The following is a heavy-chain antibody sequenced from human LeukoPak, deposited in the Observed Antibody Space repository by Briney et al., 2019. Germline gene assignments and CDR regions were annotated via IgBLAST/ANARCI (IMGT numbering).Heavy chain of an antibody. Sequence: GGSLRLSCAASGFTFSSYAMSWVRQAPGKGLEWVSAISGSGDITYYADSVEGRFTISRDNAKNSLYLQMNSLRAEDTAVYYCARFLHQRRLVPPREYYYMDVWGKGTTVTVSS. CDR2: ISGSGDIT. CDR1: GFTFSSYA. D-gene: IGHD6-19*01. J-gene: IGHJ6*03. V-gene: IGHV3-23*01. CDR3: ARFLHQRRLVPPREYYYMDV.